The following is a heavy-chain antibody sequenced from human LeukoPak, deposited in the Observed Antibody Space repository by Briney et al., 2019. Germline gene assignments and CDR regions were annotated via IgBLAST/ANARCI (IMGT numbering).Heavy chain of an antibody. J-gene: IGHJ3*02. Sequence: EASVKVSCKASGGTFSSYAISWVRQAPGQGLEWMGGIIPIFGTANYAQKFQGRVTITADESTSTAYMELSSLRSEDTAVYYCAKVPGVGHCSTTSCYALDGIDIWGQGTMVTVSS. CDR3: AKVPGVGHCSTTSCYALDGIDI. V-gene: IGHV1-69*01. CDR2: IIPIFGTA. D-gene: IGHD2-2*01. CDR1: GGTFSSYA.